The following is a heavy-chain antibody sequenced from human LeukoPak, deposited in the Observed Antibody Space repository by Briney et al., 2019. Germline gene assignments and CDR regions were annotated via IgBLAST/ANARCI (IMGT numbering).Heavy chain of an antibody. V-gene: IGHV5-51*01. CDR2: IYPGDSDT. CDR3: ARYYGGNTFDI. Sequence: GESLKISCKGSGYSFTDYWIGWVRQMPGKGLEWVGLIYPGDSDTRYSPSFQGQVTMSADKSISTAYLQWSSLKASDTAMYYCARYYGGNTFDIWGQGTMVTVSS. CDR1: GYSFTDYW. D-gene: IGHD3-10*01. J-gene: IGHJ3*02.